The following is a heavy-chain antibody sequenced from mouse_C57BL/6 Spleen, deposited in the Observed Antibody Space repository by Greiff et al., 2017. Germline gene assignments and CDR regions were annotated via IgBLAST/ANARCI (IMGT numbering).Heavy chain of an antibody. CDR2: IYPGDGDT. Sequence: VQLQQSGPELVQPGASVKISCKASGYAFSSSWMNWVKQRPGKGLEWIGRIYPGDGDTNYNGKFKGKAKLTADKSSSTAYMQLSSLTSEDSAVYFCARADKYFDYWGQGTTLTVSS. V-gene: IGHV1-82*01. J-gene: IGHJ2*01. CDR3: ARADKYFDY. CDR1: GYAFSSSW.